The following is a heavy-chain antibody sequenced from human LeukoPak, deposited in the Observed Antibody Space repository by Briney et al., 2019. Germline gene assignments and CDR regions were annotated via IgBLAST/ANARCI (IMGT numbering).Heavy chain of an antibody. J-gene: IGHJ4*02. V-gene: IGHV4-31*03. CDR2: IYYSGST. CDR3: ARDSPIGYSSSWYQIDY. Sequence: SETLSLTCTVSGGSISSGGYYWSWIRQHPGKGLEWIGYIYYSGSTYYNPSLKSRVTISIDTSKNQFSLKLSSVTAADTAVYYCARDSPIGYSSSWYQIDYWGQGTLVTVSS. D-gene: IGHD6-13*01. CDR1: GGSISSGGYY.